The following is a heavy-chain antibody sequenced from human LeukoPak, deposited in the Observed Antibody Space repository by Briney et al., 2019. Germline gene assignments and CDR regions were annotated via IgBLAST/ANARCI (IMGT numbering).Heavy chain of an antibody. CDR3: ARDRAPARGYYFDY. CDR1: GFTFRSYG. Sequence: PGRSLRLSCAASGFTFRSYGMHWVRQAPGKGLEWVAVIWYGGSNKYYADSVKGRFTISRDNSKNTLYLQMNSLRAEDTAVYYCARDRAPARGYYFDYWGQGTLVTVSS. D-gene: IGHD2-2*01. J-gene: IGHJ4*02. V-gene: IGHV3-33*08. CDR2: IWYGGSNK.